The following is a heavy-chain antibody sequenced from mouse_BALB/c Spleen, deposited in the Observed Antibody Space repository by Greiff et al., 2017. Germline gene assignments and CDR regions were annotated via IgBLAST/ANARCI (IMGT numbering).Heavy chain of an antibody. V-gene: IGHV1-9*01. CDR1: GYTFSSYW. D-gene: IGHD2-1*01. CDR2: ILPGSGST. CDR3: ARYGNYPDYYAMDY. Sequence: QVQLQQSGAELMKPGASVKISCKATGYTFSSYWIEWVKQRPGHGLEWIGEILPGSGSTNYNEKFKGKTTFTADTSSNTAYMQLSSLTSEDSAVYYCARYGNYPDYYAMDYWGQGTSVTVSS. J-gene: IGHJ4*01.